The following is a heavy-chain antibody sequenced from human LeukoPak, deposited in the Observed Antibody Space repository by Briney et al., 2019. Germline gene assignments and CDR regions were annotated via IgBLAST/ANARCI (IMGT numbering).Heavy chain of an antibody. D-gene: IGHD2-2*01. CDR2: IYYSGST. Sequence: SETLSLTCTVSGGSISSSSYYWGWIRQPPGKGLEWIGNIYYSGSTYYSPSLKSRVTISVDTSKNQFSLKLSSVTAADTAVYYCARVLGTNDAFDIWGQGTMVTVSS. V-gene: IGHV4-39*07. J-gene: IGHJ3*02. CDR3: ARVLGTNDAFDI. CDR1: GGSISSSSYY.